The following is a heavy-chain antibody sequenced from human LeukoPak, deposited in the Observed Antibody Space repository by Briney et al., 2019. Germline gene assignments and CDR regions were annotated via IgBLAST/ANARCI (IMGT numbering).Heavy chain of an antibody. CDR3: ARDAGPYSSDGGNWFDP. Sequence: SETLSLTCTVSGGSISSRSYYWGWIRQPPGKGLEWIGSIYYSGSTYYNPSLMSRVTISVDTSKNQFSLKLSSVTAADTAVYYCARDAGPYSSDGGNWFDPWGQGTLVTVSS. J-gene: IGHJ5*02. V-gene: IGHV4-39*07. CDR1: GGSISSRSYY. D-gene: IGHD6-19*01. CDR2: IYYSGST.